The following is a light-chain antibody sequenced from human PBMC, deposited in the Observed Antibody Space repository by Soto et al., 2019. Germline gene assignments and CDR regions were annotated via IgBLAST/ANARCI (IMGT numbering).Light chain of an antibody. CDR2: AAS. J-gene: IGKJ2*01. Sequence: EIVLTQSPGTLSLSPGERATLSCRASQSVSSSYLAWYQLRPGQAPRLLIYAASSRATGIPDRFSGSGSGTDFTLTISRLEPEDFAVYYCQQYGSSPPYTFGQGTKLEIK. CDR1: QSVSSSY. V-gene: IGKV3-20*01. CDR3: QQYGSSPPYT.